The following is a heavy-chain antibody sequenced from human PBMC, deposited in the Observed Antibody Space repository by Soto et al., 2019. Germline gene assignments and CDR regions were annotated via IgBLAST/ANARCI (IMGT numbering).Heavy chain of an antibody. V-gene: IGHV4-59*08. CDR2: IYYSGST. Sequence: SETLSLTCTVSGGFISSYYWSWIRQPPGKGLEWIGYIYYSGSTNYNPSLKSRVTISVDTSKNQFSLKLSSVTAADTAVYYCASGGSYYIPDYWGQGTLVTVSS. CDR1: GGFISSYY. D-gene: IGHD1-26*01. J-gene: IGHJ4*02. CDR3: ASGGSYYIPDY.